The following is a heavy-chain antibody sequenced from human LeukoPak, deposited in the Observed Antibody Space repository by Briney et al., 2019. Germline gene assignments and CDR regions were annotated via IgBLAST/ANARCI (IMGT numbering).Heavy chain of an antibody. CDR3: ARGMTHSSSWYGWFDL. CDR2: IYYSGST. CDR1: GGSISSYY. J-gene: IGHJ5*02. Sequence: SETLSLTCTVSGGSISSYYWSWIRQPPGKGLEWIGYIYYSGSTNYNPSLKSRVTISVDTSKNQFSLKLSSVTAADTAVYYCARGMTHSSSWYGWFDLWGQGTLVTVSS. D-gene: IGHD6-13*01. V-gene: IGHV4-59*01.